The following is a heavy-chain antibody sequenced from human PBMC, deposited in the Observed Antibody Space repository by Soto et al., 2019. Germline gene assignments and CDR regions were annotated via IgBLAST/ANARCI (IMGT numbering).Heavy chain of an antibody. CDR2: FYSSGRV. V-gene: IGHV4-31*03. D-gene: IGHD3-3*01. CDR1: AYSITAGGYY. J-gene: IGHJ6*02. CDR3: ARSGVFLEWPHYGMDV. Sequence: PSETLSLTCSVSAYSITAGGYYWSWIRHHPGQGLEWIASFYSSGRVIYNPSLRSRLSISGDTTKNHFAMSLTSVTDADTAVYYCARSGVFLEWPHYGMDVWGQGTTVTVSS.